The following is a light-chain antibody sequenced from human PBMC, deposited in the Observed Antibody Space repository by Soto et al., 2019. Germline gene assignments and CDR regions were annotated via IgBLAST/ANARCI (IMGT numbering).Light chain of an antibody. CDR2: QAS. J-gene: IGKJ1*01. CDR1: QSISSW. CDR3: QQYTTYWT. V-gene: IGKV1-5*03. Sequence: DIQITQSPSTLSASVGDRVTITWRASQSISSWLAWYQHKPGEAPKLLISQASILESGVPPRFSGSGSGTEFTLTITSLQPEDFTTYFCQQYTTYWTFGQGTKV.